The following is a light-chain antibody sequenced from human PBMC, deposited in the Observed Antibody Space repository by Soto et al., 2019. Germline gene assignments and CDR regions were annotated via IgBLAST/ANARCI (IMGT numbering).Light chain of an antibody. Sequence: EIVMTQSPATLSVSPGERATLSCRASQSVSSNLAWYQQKPGQAPRLLIYGASTRATGIPARFSGSGSGTDFTLTLSSLQSEDFAVYYCQQYNNWPTLTFGGGTKVEIK. J-gene: IGKJ4*01. CDR2: GAS. V-gene: IGKV3-15*01. CDR1: QSVSSN. CDR3: QQYNNWPTLT.